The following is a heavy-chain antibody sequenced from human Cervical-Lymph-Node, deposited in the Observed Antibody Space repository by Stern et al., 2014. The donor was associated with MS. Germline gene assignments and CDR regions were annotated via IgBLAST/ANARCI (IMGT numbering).Heavy chain of an antibody. D-gene: IGHD4-11*01. J-gene: IGHJ2*01. CDR2: VYYSGIT. Sequence: QLQLQESGPGLVKPSETLSLTCTVSGGSITNRDYWGWIRQSPGKGLEWIGSVYYSGITYYRPSLKSRATISIATSTNHFSLKVTSVPATDTAVYFCARGVTAVTNYVPNWCFDLWGRGTLVTISS. CDR1: GGSITNRDY. CDR3: ARGVTAVTNYVPNWCFDL. V-gene: IGHV4-39*02.